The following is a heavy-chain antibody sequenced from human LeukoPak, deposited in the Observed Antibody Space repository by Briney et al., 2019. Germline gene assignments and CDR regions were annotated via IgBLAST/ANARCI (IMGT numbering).Heavy chain of an antibody. V-gene: IGHV1-18*01. J-gene: IGHJ6*04. D-gene: IGHD3-10*01. CDR2: ISAYNGNT. CDR1: GYTFTSYG. CDR3: ARDPGRGRSGSGRGMDV. Sequence: ASVKVSCKASGYTFTSYGISWVRQAPGQGLEWMGWISAYNGNTNYAQKLQGRVTMTTDTSTSTAYMELRSLRSDDTAVYYCARDPGRGRSGSGRGMDVWGKGTTVTVSS.